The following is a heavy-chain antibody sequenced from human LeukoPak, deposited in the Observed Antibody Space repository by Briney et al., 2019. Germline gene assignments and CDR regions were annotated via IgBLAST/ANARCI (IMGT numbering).Heavy chain of an antibody. V-gene: IGHV4-39*01. CDR2: IFYGGLT. CDR3: ARLPILGVVDY. Sequence: SGPLSPPCSVSGGSINTRSYYWGWIRQPPGKGLEWIGSIFYGGLTYYNPSLKSRVTLSADTSKTQFFLEVNSVTAAATSVFFCARLPILGVVDYWGQGILVTVSA. J-gene: IGHJ4*02. CDR1: GGSINTRSYY. D-gene: IGHD1-26*01.